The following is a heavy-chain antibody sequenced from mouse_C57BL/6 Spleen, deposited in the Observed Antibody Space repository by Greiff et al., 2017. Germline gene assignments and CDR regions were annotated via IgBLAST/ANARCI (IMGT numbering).Heavy chain of an antibody. CDR2: IDPEDGDT. CDR3: TLLYYGNYYYAMDY. V-gene: IGHV14-1*01. CDR1: GFNIKDYY. D-gene: IGHD2-1*01. J-gene: IGHJ4*01. Sequence: VQLQQSGAELVRPGASVKLSCTASGFNIKDYYMHWVKQRPEQGLEWIGRIDPEDGDTEYAPKFQGKATMTADPSSNTAYLQLSSLTSEDTAVYYCTLLYYGNYYYAMDYWGQGTSVTVSS.